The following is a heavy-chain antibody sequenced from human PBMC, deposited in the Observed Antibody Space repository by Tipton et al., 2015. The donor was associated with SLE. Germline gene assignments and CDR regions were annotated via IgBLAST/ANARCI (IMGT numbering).Heavy chain of an antibody. CDR3: AKDWDYCSGGSCYHDAFDI. CDR2: IYTSGST. Sequence: TLSLTCTVSGGSISSGSYYWTWVRQPAGKGLEWVGRIYTSGSTNYNPPLKSRVTMSVDTSKNQFSLKLSSVTAADTAVYYCAKDWDYCSGGSCYHDAFDIWGQGTMVTVSS. J-gene: IGHJ3*02. D-gene: IGHD2-15*01. V-gene: IGHV4-61*02. CDR1: GGSISSGSYY.